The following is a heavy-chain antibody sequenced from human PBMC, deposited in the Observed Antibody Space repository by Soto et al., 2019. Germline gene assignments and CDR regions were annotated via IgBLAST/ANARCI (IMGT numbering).Heavy chain of an antibody. D-gene: IGHD3-10*01. CDR1: GGTFSSYT. Sequence: QVQLVQSGAEVKKPGSSVKVSCKASGGTFSSYTISWVRQAHGQGLEWMGRIIHNLGIANYAQKFQGRVTITAAKSTSTAYMELSSLRSEDPAVYYCARSYGSGSYHLDVWGKGTTVTVSS. CDR2: IIHNLGIA. J-gene: IGHJ6*04. CDR3: ARSYGSGSYHLDV. V-gene: IGHV1-69*02.